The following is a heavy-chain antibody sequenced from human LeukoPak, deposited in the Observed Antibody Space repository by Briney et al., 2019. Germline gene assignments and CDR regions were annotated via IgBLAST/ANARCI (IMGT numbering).Heavy chain of an antibody. CDR3: ARLVESGYYDILTGHTPRDAFDI. CDR2: IYYSGST. J-gene: IGHJ3*02. CDR1: GGSISSSSYY. Sequence: PSETLSLTCTVSGGSISSSSYYWGWIRQPPGKGLEWIGSIYYSGSTYYNPSLKSRVTISVDTSKNQFSLKLSSVTAADTAVYYCARLVESGYYDILTGHTPRDAFDIWGQGTMVTVSS. V-gene: IGHV4-39*01. D-gene: IGHD3-9*01.